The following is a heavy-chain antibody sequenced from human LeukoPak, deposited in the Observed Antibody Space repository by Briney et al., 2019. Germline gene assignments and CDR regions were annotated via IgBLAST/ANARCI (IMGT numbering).Heavy chain of an antibody. Sequence: GGSLRLSCEASGFTFSSYAMSWVRQAPGEGLEWVSGIIDSGDITYYANSVKGRFTISRENSKNTLYLQMNSLRAEDTAVYYCAKLGGQEVYNYYVGVWGKGTTVAVSS. J-gene: IGHJ6*03. CDR1: GFTFSSYA. CDR2: IIDSGDIT. V-gene: IGHV3-23*01. D-gene: IGHD3-16*01. CDR3: AKLGGQEVYNYYVGV.